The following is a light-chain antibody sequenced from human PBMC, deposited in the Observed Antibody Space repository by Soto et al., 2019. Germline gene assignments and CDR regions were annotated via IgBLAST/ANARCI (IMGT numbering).Light chain of an antibody. V-gene: IGLV1-44*01. CDR3: AAWDDSLNGYV. J-gene: IGLJ1*01. CDR1: SSNIGSNP. Sequence: QGVLPQPTSASGTPGHRVTISCSGSSSNIGSNPLNWYQQLPGTAPKLLIYGNNQRPSGVPDRVSGSKSGTSASLAISGLQSDDEADYYCAAWDDSLNGYVFGTGTKVTAL. CDR2: GNN.